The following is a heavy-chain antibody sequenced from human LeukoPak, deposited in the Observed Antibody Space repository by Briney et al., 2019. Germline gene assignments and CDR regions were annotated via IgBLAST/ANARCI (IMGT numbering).Heavy chain of an antibody. CDR1: GFTFDDYA. CDR3: AKQRGYSYGSDAFDI. CDR2: ISWNSGSI. D-gene: IGHD5-18*01. V-gene: IGHV3-9*01. J-gene: IGHJ3*02. Sequence: GGSLRLSCAASGFTFDDYAMHWVRQAPGKGLEWVSGISWNSGSIGYADSVKGRFTISRDNAKNSLYLQMNSLRAEDTALYYCAKQRGYSYGSDAFDIWGQGTMVTVSS.